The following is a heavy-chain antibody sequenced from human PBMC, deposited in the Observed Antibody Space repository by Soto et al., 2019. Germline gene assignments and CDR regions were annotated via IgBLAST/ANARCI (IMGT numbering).Heavy chain of an antibody. J-gene: IGHJ4*02. CDR1: GFSFSNAW. D-gene: IGHD6-19*01. V-gene: IGHV3-15*07. Sequence: EVQLVESGGGLVKPGGSLRLSCAASGFSFSNAWMNWVRQAPGKGLEWVGRIKRRTDDATTDYTAHVKDRFTISRDDSKNTVYLQMNSLKAEDTAVYYCVTEGHSSGRGWWAYWGQGSLVTVSS. CDR2: IKRRTDDATT. CDR3: VTEGHSSGRGWWAY.